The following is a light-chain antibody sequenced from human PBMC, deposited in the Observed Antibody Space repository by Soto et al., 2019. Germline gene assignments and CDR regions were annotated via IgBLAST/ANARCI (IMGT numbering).Light chain of an antibody. CDR2: GAS. Sequence: EIVMTQSPATLSVSPGERATLSCRASQSVSSNLAWYQQKPGQAPRLLIYGASTRATGIPARFSGSGSGTELTLTISSLQSEDFAVYDCQQYNNWPTWTFGQGTKVDIK. J-gene: IGKJ1*01. V-gene: IGKV3-15*01. CDR3: QQYNNWPTWT. CDR1: QSVSSN.